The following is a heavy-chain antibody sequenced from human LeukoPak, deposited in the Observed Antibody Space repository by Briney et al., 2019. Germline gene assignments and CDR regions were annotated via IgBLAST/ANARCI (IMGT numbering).Heavy chain of an antibody. CDR3: ARGNYGGNSHDY. Sequence: GSLRLSCAASGFTFSSYGMHWVRQAPGKGLEWVAVIWYDGSNKYYADSVKGRFTISRDNSKNTPYLQMNSLRAEDTAVYYCARGNYGGNSHDYWGQGTLVTVSS. CDR2: IWYDGSNK. D-gene: IGHD4-23*01. V-gene: IGHV3-33*01. J-gene: IGHJ4*02. CDR1: GFTFSSYG.